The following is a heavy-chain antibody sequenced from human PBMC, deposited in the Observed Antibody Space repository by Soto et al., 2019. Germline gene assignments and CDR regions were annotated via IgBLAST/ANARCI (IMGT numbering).Heavy chain of an antibody. V-gene: IGHV4-39*02. CDR1: GGSINSKSYF. CDR2: INYVGKT. J-gene: IGHJ4*02. Sequence: QLQLQESGPGLVKPSETLSLTCSVSGGSINSKSYFWGWIRQTPGKGLEWIASINYVGKTYYSPSLKSRLAISVDTSKNQFSLRLSSVTAADTAVYYCARDRYGGFDYWGLGTLVNVSS. D-gene: IGHD3-9*01. CDR3: ARDRYGGFDY.